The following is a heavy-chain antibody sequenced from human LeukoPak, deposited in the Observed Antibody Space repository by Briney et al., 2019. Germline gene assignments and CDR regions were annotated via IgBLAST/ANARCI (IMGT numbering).Heavy chain of an antibody. CDR1: GFTFSSNS. D-gene: IGHD5-12*01. J-gene: IGHJ4*02. CDR3: ARAHSGYRELDY. Sequence: GGSLRLSCAVSGFTFSSNSMHWVRQAPGKGLEGVSSISSSSSDIYYTDSVKGRFTISRDNAKNSLYLQLNSLRAEDTAVYYCARAHSGYRELDYCGQGTLVTVSS. V-gene: IGHV3-21*04. CDR2: ISSSSSDI.